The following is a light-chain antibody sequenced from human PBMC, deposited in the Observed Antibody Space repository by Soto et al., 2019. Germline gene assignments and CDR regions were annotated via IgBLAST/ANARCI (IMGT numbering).Light chain of an antibody. CDR2: GAS. J-gene: IGKJ5*01. Sequence: IVMTQSPATLSLSRVEIATRSFMASQSVSSNLTWYQQKPGQAPRLLIYGASSRATVIPDRFSGSGSGTDFTLTISRLEPEDFAVYYCQQYGSSLITFGQGTRLEI. V-gene: IGKV3-20*01. CDR1: QSVSSN. CDR3: QQYGSSLIT.